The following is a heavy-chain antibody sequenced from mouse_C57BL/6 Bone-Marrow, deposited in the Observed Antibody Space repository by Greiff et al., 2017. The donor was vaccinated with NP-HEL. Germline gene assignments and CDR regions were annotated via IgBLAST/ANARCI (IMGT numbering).Heavy chain of an antibody. V-gene: IGHV1-81*01. CDR2: IYPRSGNT. J-gene: IGHJ1*03. Sequence: VKLLESGAELARPGASVKLSCKASGYTFTSYGISWVKQRTGQGLEWIGEIYPRSGNTYYNEKFKGKATLTADKSSSTAYMELRSLTSEDSAVYFCARKGLWLRRRDPYWYFDVWGTGTTVTVSS. D-gene: IGHD2-2*01. CDR1: GYTFTSYG. CDR3: ARKGLWLRRRDPYWYFDV.